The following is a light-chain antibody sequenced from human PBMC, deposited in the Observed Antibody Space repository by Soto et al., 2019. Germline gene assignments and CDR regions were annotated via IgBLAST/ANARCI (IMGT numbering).Light chain of an antibody. Sequence: DIELTQSPSFLSSSAGDRVTITCRASQGISSYLAWYQQNPGKAPKLLIYAAATMQSGVPSRFSGSGSWTEFTLTISSLQSEDFATYYCQQLNSYSVTFGRGTRLEIK. CDR3: QQLNSYSVT. CDR2: AAA. CDR1: QGISSY. V-gene: IGKV1-9*01. J-gene: IGKJ5*01.